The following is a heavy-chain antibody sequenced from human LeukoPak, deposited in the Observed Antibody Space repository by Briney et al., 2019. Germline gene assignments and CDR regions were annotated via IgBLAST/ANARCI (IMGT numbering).Heavy chain of an antibody. Sequence: SETLSLTCAVYGGSFSGYYWSWIRQPPGKGLEWIGEINHSGSTNYNPSLKSRVTISVDTSKNQFSLKLSSVTAADTAVYYCARKSNWRDAFDIWGQGTMVTVSS. V-gene: IGHV4-34*01. J-gene: IGHJ3*02. CDR1: GGSFSGYY. D-gene: IGHD3-3*01. CDR3: ARKSNWRDAFDI. CDR2: INHSGST.